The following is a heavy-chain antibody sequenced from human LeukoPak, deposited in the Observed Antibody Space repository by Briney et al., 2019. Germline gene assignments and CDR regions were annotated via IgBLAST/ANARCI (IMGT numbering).Heavy chain of an antibody. CDR2: IYSSGST. V-gene: IGHV4-4*07. CDR1: GGSISNYY. Sequence: SETLSLTCTVSGGSISNYYWSWIRQPAGKGLEWIGRIYSSGSTDYNPSLKSRLTMSIDTSKNQFSLSLSSVTAADTAVYYCARITFVVEGYGMDVWGQGTTVTVSS. D-gene: IGHD2-21*01. J-gene: IGHJ6*02. CDR3: ARITFVVEGYGMDV.